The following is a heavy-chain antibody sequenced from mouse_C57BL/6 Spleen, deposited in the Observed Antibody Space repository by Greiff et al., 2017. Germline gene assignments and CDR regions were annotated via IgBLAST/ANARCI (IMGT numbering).Heavy chain of an antibody. Sequence: EVQRVESGGDLVKPGGSLKLSCAASGFTFSSYGMSWVRQTPDKRLEWVATISSGGSYTYYPDSVKGRFTFSRDNAKNTLYLQLSSLKSEDTAMYYCASLETGLFDYRGQGTTLTVSS. V-gene: IGHV5-6*01. CDR2: ISSGGSYT. CDR3: ASLETGLFDY. J-gene: IGHJ2*01. D-gene: IGHD4-1*01. CDR1: GFTFSSYG.